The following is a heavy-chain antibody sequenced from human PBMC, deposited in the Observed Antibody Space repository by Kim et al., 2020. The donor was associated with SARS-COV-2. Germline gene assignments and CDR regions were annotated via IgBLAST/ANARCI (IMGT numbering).Heavy chain of an antibody. D-gene: IGHD2-15*01. CDR3: ARDLGGVAATLENAFDI. Sequence: SETLSLTCTVSGGSISSGGYYWSWIRQHPGKGLEWIGYIYYSGSTYYNPSLKSRVTISVDTSKNQFSLKLSSVTAADTAVYYCARDLGGVAATLENAFDIWGQGTMVTVSS. CDR2: IYYSGST. CDR1: GGSISSGGYY. V-gene: IGHV4-31*03. J-gene: IGHJ3*02.